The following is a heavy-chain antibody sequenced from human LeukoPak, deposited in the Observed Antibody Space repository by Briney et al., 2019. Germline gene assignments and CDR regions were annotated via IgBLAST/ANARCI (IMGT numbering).Heavy chain of an antibody. CDR2: IYYSGST. CDR3: ARQITMIVVDY. J-gene: IGHJ4*02. Sequence: SETLSLTCTVSGGSISSSSYYWGWIHQPPGKGLEWIGSIYYSGSTYYNPSLKSRVTISVDTPKNQFSLKLSSVTAADTAVYYCARQITMIVVDYWGQGTLVTVSS. CDR1: GGSISSSSYY. D-gene: IGHD3-22*01. V-gene: IGHV4-39*01.